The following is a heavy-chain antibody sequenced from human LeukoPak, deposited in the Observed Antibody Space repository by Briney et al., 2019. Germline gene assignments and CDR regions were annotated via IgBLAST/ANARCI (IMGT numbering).Heavy chain of an antibody. Sequence: ASVKVSCKASGYTFTGYYMHWVRQAPGQGLEWMGRINPNSGGTDYAQKFQGRVTMTRDTSINTAYMELSRLRSDDTAVYYCARGPHSSSPESWGQGTLVTVSS. CDR2: INPNSGGT. V-gene: IGHV1-2*06. J-gene: IGHJ5*02. CDR3: ARGPHSSSPES. D-gene: IGHD6-13*01. CDR1: GYTFTGYY.